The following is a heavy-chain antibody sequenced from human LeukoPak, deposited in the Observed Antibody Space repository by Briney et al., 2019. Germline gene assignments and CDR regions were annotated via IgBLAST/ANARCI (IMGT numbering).Heavy chain of an antibody. V-gene: IGHV3-48*01. CDR3: VKDWGSFFASGSSYFDS. CDR2: ISSSSSTI. Sequence: QPGGSLRLSCAASGFTFSSYRMNWVRQAPGKGLEWVSYISSSSSTIYYADSVKGRFTISRDNSKNTVYLQMNSLRAEDTAVYYCVKDWGSFFASGSSYFDSWGQGTLVTVSS. J-gene: IGHJ4*02. D-gene: IGHD3-10*01. CDR1: GFTFSSYR.